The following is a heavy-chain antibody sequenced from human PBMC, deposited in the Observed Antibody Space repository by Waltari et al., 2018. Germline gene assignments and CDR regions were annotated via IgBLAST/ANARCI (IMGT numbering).Heavy chain of an antibody. V-gene: IGHV3-30*02. Sequence: QVQLVESGGGVVRPGGSLRLSCVASGLVFGCYGMHWPRQAPGKGLEWVAFIRHDRSSEHYGESVKGRFFISTENFKNTLYLQMNSLRIEDTGIYYCAKDIRNGWYADYLGQGTLVTVSS. CDR2: IRHDRSSE. D-gene: IGHD6-19*01. CDR1: GLVFGCYG. CDR3: AKDIRNGWYADY. J-gene: IGHJ4*02.